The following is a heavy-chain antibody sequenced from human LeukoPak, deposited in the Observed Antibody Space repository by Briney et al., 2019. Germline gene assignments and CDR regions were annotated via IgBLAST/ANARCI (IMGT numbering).Heavy chain of an antibody. V-gene: IGHV1-69*04. D-gene: IGHD6-13*01. CDR2: IIPISGIA. CDR3: ARDLPIAAAGNFDY. Sequence: GASVKVSCKASGGTFSSYAISWVRQAPGQGLEWMGRIIPISGIANYAQEFQGRVTITADKSTSTAYMELSSLRSEDTAVYYCARDLPIAAAGNFDYWGQGTLVTVSS. CDR1: GGTFSSYA. J-gene: IGHJ4*02.